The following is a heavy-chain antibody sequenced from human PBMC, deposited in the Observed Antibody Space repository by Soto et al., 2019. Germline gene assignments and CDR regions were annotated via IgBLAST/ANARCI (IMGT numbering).Heavy chain of an antibody. CDR3: ALIDGRGLDY. Sequence: VQLVESGGGVVQPGRSLRLSCAASGFTFSSCAMHWVRQAPGKGLEWVAVISYDGSNKYYADSVKGRFTISRDNSKNTLYLQMNSLRAEDTAVYYCALIDGRGLDYWGQGTLVTVSS. J-gene: IGHJ4*02. CDR2: ISYDGSNK. D-gene: IGHD3-22*01. CDR1: GFTFSSCA. V-gene: IGHV3-30-3*01.